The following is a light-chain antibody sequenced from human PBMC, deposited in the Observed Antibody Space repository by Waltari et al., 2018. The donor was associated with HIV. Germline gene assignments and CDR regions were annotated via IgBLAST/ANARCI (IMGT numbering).Light chain of an antibody. CDR1: ISNLGGNF. J-gene: IGLJ3*02. V-gene: IGLV1-47*01. CDR2: RND. CDR3: STWDNSLSHWV. Sequence: QSVVTQPPSASGTPGQNISISCSGDISNLGGNFVYWYQQRPGTAPRLLIYRNDQRPTGVPDRFSGSKSATSASLAISGRRSEDEADYHCSTWDNSLSHWVFGGGTKVTVL.